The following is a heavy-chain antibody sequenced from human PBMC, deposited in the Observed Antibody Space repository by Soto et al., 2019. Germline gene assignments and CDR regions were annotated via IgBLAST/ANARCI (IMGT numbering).Heavy chain of an antibody. D-gene: IGHD2-2*02. Sequence: QVQLVQSGAEVKKPGSSVKVSCKATGGTFSSYAISWVRQAPGQGLEWMGGIIPIFGTASYAQKFQGRVTITADESTSTAYMELSSLRSEDTAVYYCARERYCSSTSCYTLWNYYYYGMDVWGQGTTVTVSS. CDR2: IIPIFGTA. CDR3: ARERYCSSTSCYTLWNYYYYGMDV. J-gene: IGHJ6*02. V-gene: IGHV1-69*01. CDR1: GGTFSSYA.